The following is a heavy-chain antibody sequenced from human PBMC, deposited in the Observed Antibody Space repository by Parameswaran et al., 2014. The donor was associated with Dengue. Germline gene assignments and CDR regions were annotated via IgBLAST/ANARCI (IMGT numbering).Heavy chain of an antibody. CDR2: IYHTGTR. D-gene: IGHD5-12*01. CDR3: ATSGYVLFDY. V-gene: IGHV4-31*02. J-gene: IGHJ4*02. Sequence: RWIRQPPGKGLEWIGYIYHTGTRHYNASLENRVAMSVDTSKNQFSLRLNSVTAADTAVYYCATSGYVLFDYWGQGIRSPSPQ.